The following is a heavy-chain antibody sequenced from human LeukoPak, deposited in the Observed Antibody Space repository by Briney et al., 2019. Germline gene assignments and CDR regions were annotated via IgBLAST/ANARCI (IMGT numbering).Heavy chain of an antibody. V-gene: IGHV4-30-4*08. Sequence: PSQTLSFTCTVSGGSISSGDYYWSWIRQPPGKGLEWIGYIYYSGSTYYNPSLKSRVTISVDTSKNQFSLKLSSVTAADTAVHYCARGDILTPFDYWGQGTLVTVSS. CDR3: ARGDILTPFDY. CDR1: GGSISSGDYY. CDR2: IYYSGST. J-gene: IGHJ4*02. D-gene: IGHD3-9*01.